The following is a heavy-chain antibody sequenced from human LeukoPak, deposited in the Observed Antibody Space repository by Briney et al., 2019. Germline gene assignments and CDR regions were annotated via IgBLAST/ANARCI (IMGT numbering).Heavy chain of an antibody. CDR3: AADLPYSNYGPLNY. V-gene: IGHV1-58*01. J-gene: IGHJ4*02. CDR1: GFTFTTSA. CDR2: IVVGSGNT. D-gene: IGHD4-11*01. Sequence: SVKVSCKASGFTFTTSAVQWVRQARGQRLEWIGWIVVGSGNTNYAQKFQERVTITRDMSTSTAYMELSSLRSEDTAVYYCAADLPYSNYGPLNYWGQGTLVTVSS.